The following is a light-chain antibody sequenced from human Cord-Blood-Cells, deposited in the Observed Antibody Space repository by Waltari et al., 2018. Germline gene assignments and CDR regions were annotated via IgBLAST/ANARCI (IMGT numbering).Light chain of an antibody. V-gene: IGLV2-8*01. J-gene: IGLJ3*02. Sequence: QSALTQPPSASGSPGQSVTISCTGTSSDVGGYNYVSWYQQHPGKAPKLMIYEVSKRPSWVPDRFSGSKSGNTASLTVSGLQAEDEAYYYCSSYAGSNNRVFGGGTKLTVL. CDR3: SSYAGSNNRV. CDR2: EVS. CDR1: SSDVGGYNY.